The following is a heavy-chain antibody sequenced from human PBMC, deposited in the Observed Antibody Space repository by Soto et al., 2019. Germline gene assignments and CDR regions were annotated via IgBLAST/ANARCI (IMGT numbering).Heavy chain of an antibody. V-gene: IGHV3-23*01. CDR2: ISGSGCST. J-gene: IGHJ4*02. Sequence: GGSLRLSCAGSGFTFSNYAMSWVRQAPGKGLAWVSAISGSGCSTYYADSVKGRFTISRDNSKNTLYLQMNSLRAEDTALYYCAKVPVGATGRFDYWGQGTLVTVSS. D-gene: IGHD1-26*01. CDR1: GFTFSNYA. CDR3: AKVPVGATGRFDY.